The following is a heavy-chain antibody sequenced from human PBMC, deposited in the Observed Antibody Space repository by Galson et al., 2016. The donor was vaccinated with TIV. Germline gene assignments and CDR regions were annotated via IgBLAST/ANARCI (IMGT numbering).Heavy chain of an antibody. CDR2: IIPLFRTT. D-gene: IGHD5-18*01. V-gene: IGHV1-69*13. CDR1: GDTFSSYV. J-gene: IGHJ6*02. Sequence: SVKVSCKASGDTFSSYVFNWVRLAPGQGLEWMGGIIPLFRTTNYAQKFQGRITITADESTNTAYMELNSLRSGDTAVYYCASDRNTAFDPYHHYYGMDVWGQGTTVTVS. CDR3: ASDRNTAFDPYHHYYGMDV.